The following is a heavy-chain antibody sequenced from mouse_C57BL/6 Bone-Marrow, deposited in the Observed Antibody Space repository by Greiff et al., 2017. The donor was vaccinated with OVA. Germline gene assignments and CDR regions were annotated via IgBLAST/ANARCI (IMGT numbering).Heavy chain of an antibody. CDR1: GYTFTDYY. J-gene: IGHJ1*03. CDR3: AREYYGSSWYFDV. Sequence: EVQLQQSGPELVKPGASVKISCKASGYTFTDYYMNWVKQSHGKSLEWIGDINPNNGGTNYNQKFKGKATLTVDKSSSTAYMELRSLTSEDSAVYYCAREYYGSSWYFDVWGTETTVTVSS. D-gene: IGHD1-1*01. CDR2: INPNNGGT. V-gene: IGHV1-26*01.